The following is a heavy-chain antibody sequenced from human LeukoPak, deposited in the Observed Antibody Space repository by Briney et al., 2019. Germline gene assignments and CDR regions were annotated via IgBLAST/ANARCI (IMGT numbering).Heavy chain of an antibody. D-gene: IGHD6-19*01. CDR2: IYYSGST. J-gene: IGHJ4*02. V-gene: IGHV4-59*01. CDR3: ARVPPRSSGWYFFDY. CDR1: GGSISSYY. Sequence: PSETLSLTRTVSGGSISSYYRSWIRQPPGKGLEWIGHIYYSGSTNYNPSLKSRVTISVDTSKNQFSLKLNSVTAADTAVYYCARVPPRSSGWYFFDYWGQGTLVTVSS.